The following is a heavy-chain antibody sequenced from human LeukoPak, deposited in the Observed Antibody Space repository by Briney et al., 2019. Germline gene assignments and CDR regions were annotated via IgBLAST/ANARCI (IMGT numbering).Heavy chain of an antibody. V-gene: IGHV5-51*01. CDR2: IHPGDSDT. D-gene: IGHD6-19*01. CDR1: GYSFTNYW. J-gene: IGHJ4*02. Sequence: GESLKISCKGSGYSFTNYWIGWVRQMPGKGLEWMGIIHPGDSDTKYSPSFQGQVTISADKSISTAYLQWSSLKASDTAMYYCARTGYTSGWYVGSFDYWGQGTLVTVSS. CDR3: ARTGYTSGWYVGSFDY.